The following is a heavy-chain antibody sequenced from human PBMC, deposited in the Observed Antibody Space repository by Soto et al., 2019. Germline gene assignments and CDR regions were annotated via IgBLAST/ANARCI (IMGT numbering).Heavy chain of an antibody. V-gene: IGHV4-4*07. D-gene: IGHD1-1*01. J-gene: IGHJ5*02. CDR2: IYATGTT. Sequence: QVQLQESGAGLVKPSETLSLTCTVSGASISGYYWSWIRKSAGRGVEWIGGIYATGTTDYNPSLTSRVMMSVDTSNKQFSLRLRSLTAADTAVYYCVQHGTKTLRDLSDPCGQGISVTVSS. CDR3: VQHGTKTLRDLSDP. CDR1: GASISGYY.